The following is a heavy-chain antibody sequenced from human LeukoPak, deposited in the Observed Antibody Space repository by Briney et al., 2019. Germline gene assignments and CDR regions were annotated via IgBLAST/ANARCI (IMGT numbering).Heavy chain of an antibody. CDR1: GFTFSDYY. D-gene: IGHD2-8*01. V-gene: IGHV3-11*01. CDR2: ISSSGSTI. CDR3: ARAAPLGYCTNGVCHSGGGAFDI. J-gene: IGHJ3*02. Sequence: GGSLRLSCAASGFTFSDYYMSWIRQAPGKGLEWVSYISSSGSTIYYADSVKGRFTISRDNAKNSLYLQMNSLRAEDTAVYYCARAAPLGYCTNGVCHSGGGAFDIWGQGTMATVSS.